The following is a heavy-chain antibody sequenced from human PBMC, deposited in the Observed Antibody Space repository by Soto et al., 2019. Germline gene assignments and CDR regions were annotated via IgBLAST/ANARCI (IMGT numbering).Heavy chain of an antibody. Sequence: GGSLRLSCVASGFTFRGDAMSWVRQAPGKGLEWVSSISGSGQMTHYADSVKGRFTISRDNSKNTLYLQMKSLRAEDTAVYYCARSEMTYNWNDWGQGTLVTVSS. D-gene: IGHD1-20*01. CDR1: GFTFRGDA. CDR2: ISGSGQMT. CDR3: ARSEMTYNWND. J-gene: IGHJ4*02. V-gene: IGHV3-23*01.